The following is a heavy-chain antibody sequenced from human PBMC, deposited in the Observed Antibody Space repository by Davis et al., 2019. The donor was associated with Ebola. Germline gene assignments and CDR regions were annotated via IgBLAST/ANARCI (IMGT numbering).Heavy chain of an antibody. CDR3: ARDLKEYYCGMDV. Sequence: MPLETLSLTCAVSGDSIISSKWWSWLRQPPGKGLEWIGEIYHTGPTNYNPSLKSRVTISIDKSKNQLSLTLTSLTAADTAVYYCARDLKEYYCGMDVWGKGTTVTVSS. CDR2: IYHTGPT. J-gene: IGHJ6*04. V-gene: IGHV4-4*02. CDR1: GDSIISSKW.